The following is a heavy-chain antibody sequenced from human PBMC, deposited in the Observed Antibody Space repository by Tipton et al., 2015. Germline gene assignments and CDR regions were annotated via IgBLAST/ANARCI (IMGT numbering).Heavy chain of an antibody. Sequence: TLSLTCTVSGGSISISNYYWAWTRQPAGKGLEWIGRIYNSGSTNYNPSLKSRVTMPVDTSKNQFSLKLSSVTAADTAIYYCARIPKRDGDSFDLWGRGTLVTVSS. CDR3: ARIPKRDGDSFDL. D-gene: IGHD4-17*01. CDR1: GGSISISNYY. CDR2: IYNSGST. J-gene: IGHJ4*02. V-gene: IGHV4-61*02.